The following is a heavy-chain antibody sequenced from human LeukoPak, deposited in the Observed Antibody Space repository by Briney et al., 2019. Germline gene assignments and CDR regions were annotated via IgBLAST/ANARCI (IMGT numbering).Heavy chain of an antibody. V-gene: IGHV1-18*01. Sequence: ASVKASCKASGYTFTSYGISWVRQAPGQGLEWMGWISAYNGNTNYAQKLQGRVTMTTDTSTSTAYMELRSLRSDDTAVYYCARGDLRITMIVVVQLPPDYWGQGTLVTVSS. CDR2: ISAYNGNT. J-gene: IGHJ4*02. CDR3: ARGDLRITMIVVVQLPPDY. D-gene: IGHD3-22*01. CDR1: GYTFTSYG.